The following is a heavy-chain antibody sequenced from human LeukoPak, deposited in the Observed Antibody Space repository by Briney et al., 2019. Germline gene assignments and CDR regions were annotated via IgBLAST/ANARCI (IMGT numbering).Heavy chain of an antibody. V-gene: IGHV3-23*01. CDR3: AKDRAWLQFWS. D-gene: IGHD5-18*01. Sequence: GGSLRLSCAASGFTFSSYAMSWVRQAPGKGLEWVSAISGSGGSTYYADSVKGRFTISRDNSKNTVYLQVNSLRAEDTAVFYCAKDRAWLQFWSWGQGTLVTVSS. CDR1: GFTFSSYA. CDR2: ISGSGGST. J-gene: IGHJ4*02.